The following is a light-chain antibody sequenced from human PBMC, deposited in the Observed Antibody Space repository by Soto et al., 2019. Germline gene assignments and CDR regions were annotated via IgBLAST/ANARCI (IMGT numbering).Light chain of an antibody. CDR3: QHYTNWPLT. Sequence: EIVMTQSPATLSVSPGERATLSCRASHSVSSRLAWYQQKPGQAPRLLIYGASTRATGLPAGFSGSGSGTEFTLPISSLQSEDFAVYYCQHYTNWPLTFGGGTKVEIK. V-gene: IGKV3-15*01. J-gene: IGKJ4*01. CDR1: HSVSSR. CDR2: GAS.